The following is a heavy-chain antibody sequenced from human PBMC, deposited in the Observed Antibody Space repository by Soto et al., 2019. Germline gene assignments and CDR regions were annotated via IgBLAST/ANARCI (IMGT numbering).Heavy chain of an antibody. Sequence: EVQLVESGGGLVKPGGSLRLSCAASGFTFSSYSMNWVRQAPGKGLEWVSSIRSSSSYIYYADSVKGRFTISRDNAKNSLYMQMNSLRAEDTAVYFCARDTLVGCSWYGARSGMDVWGQGTTVTVSS. V-gene: IGHV3-21*01. J-gene: IGHJ6*02. D-gene: IGHD6-13*01. CDR3: ARDTLVGCSWYGARSGMDV. CDR2: IRSSSSYI. CDR1: GFTFSSYS.